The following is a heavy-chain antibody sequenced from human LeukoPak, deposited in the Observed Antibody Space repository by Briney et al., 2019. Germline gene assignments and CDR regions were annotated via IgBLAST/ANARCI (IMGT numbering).Heavy chain of an antibody. CDR3: AKTYYYDSVGYSPFDY. CDR1: GFTFSSYS. V-gene: IGHV3-21*01. Sequence: GRSLRLSCAASGFTFSSYSMNWVRQAPGKGLERVSSISISSGSIYYADSVKGRFTISRDNAKNSLYLQMNSLRAEDTTIYYCAKTYYYDSVGYSPFDYWGQGSRVIVSS. D-gene: IGHD3-22*01. CDR2: ISISSGSI. J-gene: IGHJ4*02.